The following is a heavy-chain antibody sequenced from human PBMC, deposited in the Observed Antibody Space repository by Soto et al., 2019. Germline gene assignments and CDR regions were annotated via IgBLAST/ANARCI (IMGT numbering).Heavy chain of an antibody. V-gene: IGHV4-34*01. Sequence: QVQLQQWGAGLLKPSETLSLTCAVYGGSFSGYYWSWIRQPPGKGLEWIGEINHSGSTNYNPSLRSRVTLSVDTSKNQFSLKLSSMTAADTAVYYCARGENVDTAMVYSNWFDPWGEGTLVTVSS. J-gene: IGHJ5*02. CDR3: ARGENVDTAMVYSNWFDP. CDR2: INHSGST. CDR1: GGSFSGYY. D-gene: IGHD5-18*01.